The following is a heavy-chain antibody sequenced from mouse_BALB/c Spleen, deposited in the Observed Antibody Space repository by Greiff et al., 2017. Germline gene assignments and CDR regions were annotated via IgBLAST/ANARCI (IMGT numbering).Heavy chain of an antibody. D-gene: IGHD2-1*01. Sequence: EVKVVESGGGLVKPGGSLKLSCAASGFTFSSYTMSWVRQTPEKRLEWVATISSGGSYTYYPDSVKGRFTISRDNAKNTLYLQMSSLKSEDTAMYYCTREGDGNYGFDYWGQGTTLTVSS. CDR1: GFTFSSYT. J-gene: IGHJ2*01. V-gene: IGHV5-6-4*01. CDR3: TREGDGNYGFDY. CDR2: ISSGGSYT.